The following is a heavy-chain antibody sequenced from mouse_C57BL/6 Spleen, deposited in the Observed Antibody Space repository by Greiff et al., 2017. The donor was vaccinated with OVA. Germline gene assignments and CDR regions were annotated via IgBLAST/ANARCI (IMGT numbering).Heavy chain of an antibody. J-gene: IGHJ2*01. CDR3: ARTIYYYGSKGTYYFDY. CDR1: GYTFTSYW. D-gene: IGHD1-1*01. Sequence: QVQLQQSGAELVMPGASVKLSCKASGYTFTSYWMHWVKQRPGQGLEWIGEIDPSDSYTNYNQKFKGKSTLTVDKSSSTAYMQLSSLTSEDSAVYYCARTIYYYGSKGTYYFDYWGQGTTLTVSS. CDR2: IDPSDSYT. V-gene: IGHV1-69*01.